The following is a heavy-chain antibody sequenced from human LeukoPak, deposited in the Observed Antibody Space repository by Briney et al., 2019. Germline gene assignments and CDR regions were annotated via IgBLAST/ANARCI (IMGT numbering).Heavy chain of an antibody. CDR3: ARDTMVRGVITNWFDP. Sequence: SETLSLTCTVSGFSISSAYYWGWIRQPPGKGLEWIGSIYYTGRTYYNPSLKSRVTISVDTSKNQFSLKLSSVTAADTAVYYCARDTMVRGVITNWFDPWGQGTLVTVSS. D-gene: IGHD3-10*01. CDR1: GFSISSAYY. J-gene: IGHJ5*02. CDR2: IYYTGRT. V-gene: IGHV4-38-2*02.